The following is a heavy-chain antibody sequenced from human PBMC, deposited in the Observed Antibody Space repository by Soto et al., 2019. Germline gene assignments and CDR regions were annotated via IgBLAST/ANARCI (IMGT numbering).Heavy chain of an antibody. CDR3: ANLTPTPDWFDP. J-gene: IGHJ5*02. V-gene: IGHV1-2*06. CDR1: GYTFTGYF. CDR2: INPNSGAT. D-gene: IGHD7-27*01. Sequence: QVQLVQSGAEVKKPGTSVKVSCKASGYTFTGYFIHWLRHAPGQGLEWMGRINPNSGATNYARKFQDRVTMTRDTSINTAYMELSSLRSDDTAIYYCANLTPTPDWFDPWGQGTLVTVSS.